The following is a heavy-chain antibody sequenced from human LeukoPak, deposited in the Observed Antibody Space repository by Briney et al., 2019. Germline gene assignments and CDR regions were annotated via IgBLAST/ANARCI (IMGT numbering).Heavy chain of an antibody. CDR3: ARDRGAAAGTGANWFDP. Sequence: GGSLRLSCAASGFTFSTYAMSWVRQAPGKGLEWVSVIYSGGSTYYADSVKGRFTISRDNSKNTLYLQMNSLRAEDTAVYYCARDRGAAAGTGANWFDPWGQGTLVTVSS. CDR1: GFTFSTYA. D-gene: IGHD6-13*01. J-gene: IGHJ5*02. V-gene: IGHV3-66*01. CDR2: IYSGGST.